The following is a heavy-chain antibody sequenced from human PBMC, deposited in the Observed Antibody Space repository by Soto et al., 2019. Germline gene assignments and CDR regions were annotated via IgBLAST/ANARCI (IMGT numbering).Heavy chain of an antibody. D-gene: IGHD2-15*01. Sequence: APGKGLEWCSVIYSGRSTYYADSVKGRFIISRDDSKNTLFLQMNSLRAEDTAVYYCATAKLLLPWLFDYWGQGTLVTVSS. CDR2: IYSGRST. V-gene: IGHV3-66*01. CDR3: ATAKLLLPWLFDY. J-gene: IGHJ4*02.